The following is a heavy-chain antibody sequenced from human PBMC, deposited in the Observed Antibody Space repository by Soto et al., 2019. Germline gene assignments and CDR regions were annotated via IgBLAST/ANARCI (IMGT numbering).Heavy chain of an antibody. CDR2: IYYVGSA. D-gene: IGHD3-10*01. CDR1: GDSVTSVSDY. CDR3: ARGVGFGYYYYHMDL. J-gene: IGHJ6*02. Sequence: SETLSLTCTVSGDSVTSVSDYWSWIRQPPGKGLEWIGYIYYVGSADYNPSLGSRVTISIDTSKNQFSLKLISVTAADTAVYYCARGVGFGYYYYHMDLWGQGTTVTVSS. V-gene: IGHV4-61*01.